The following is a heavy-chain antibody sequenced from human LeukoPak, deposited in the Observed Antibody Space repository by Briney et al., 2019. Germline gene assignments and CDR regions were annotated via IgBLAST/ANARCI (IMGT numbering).Heavy chain of an antibody. CDR3: TTDLYYDFWSGYPPSDY. Sequence: GGSLRLSCAASGFTFSSYSMNWVRQAPGKGLEWVGRIKSKTDGGTTDYAAPVKGRFTISRDDSKNTLYLQMNSLKTEDTAVYYCTTDLYYDFWSGYPPSDYWGQGTLVTVSS. V-gene: IGHV3-15*01. CDR1: GFTFSSYS. D-gene: IGHD3-3*01. J-gene: IGHJ4*02. CDR2: IKSKTDGGTT.